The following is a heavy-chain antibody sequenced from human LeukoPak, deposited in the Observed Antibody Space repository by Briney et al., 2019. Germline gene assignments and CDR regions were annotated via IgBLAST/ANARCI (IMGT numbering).Heavy chain of an antibody. J-gene: IGHJ6*02. CDR2: IIPIFGTA. D-gene: IGHD3-22*01. V-gene: IGHV1-69*13. CDR3: ARVLAGSGYYFSGDYYYGMDV. CDR1: GGTFSSYV. Sequence: SVKVSCKASGGTFSSYVISWVRQAPGQGLEWMGGIIPIFGTANYAQKFQGRVTITADESTSTACMELSSLRSEDTAVYYCARVLAGSGYYFSGDYYYGMDVWGQGTTVTVSS.